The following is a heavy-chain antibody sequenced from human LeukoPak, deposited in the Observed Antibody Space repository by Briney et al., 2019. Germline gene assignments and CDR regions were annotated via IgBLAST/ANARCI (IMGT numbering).Heavy chain of an antibody. V-gene: IGHV4-34*01. CDR2: INHRGST. CDR1: GGSFSGYY. D-gene: IGHD3-22*01. J-gene: IGHJ4*02. CDR3: ARGRGMIRVKHLDY. Sequence: SETLSLTCAVYGGSFSGYYWSWIRQPPGKGLEWIGEINHRGSTNYNPSLKSRVTISVDTSKNQFSLKLSSVTAADTAVYYCARGRGMIRVKHLDYWGQGTLVTVSS.